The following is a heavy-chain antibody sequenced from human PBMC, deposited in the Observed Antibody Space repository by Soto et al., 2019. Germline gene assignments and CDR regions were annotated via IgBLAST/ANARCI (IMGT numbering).Heavy chain of an antibody. Sequence: QVQLVQSGAEVKKPGSSVKVSCKASGGTFSSYAISWVRQAPGQGLEWRGGIIPISDTTNYAQKFQGRVTITADESTSTAYMELSSLRSEDTAVYDCARSQGSSTSLEIYYYYYYGMDVWGQGTTVTGSS. CDR3: ARSQGSSTSLEIYYYYYYGMDV. CDR2: IIPISDTT. J-gene: IGHJ6*02. V-gene: IGHV1-69*01. CDR1: GGTFSSYA. D-gene: IGHD2-2*01.